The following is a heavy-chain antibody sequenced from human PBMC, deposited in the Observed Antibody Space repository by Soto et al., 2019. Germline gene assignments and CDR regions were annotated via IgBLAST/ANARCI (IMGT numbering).Heavy chain of an antibody. J-gene: IGHJ4*01. CDR1: GYTFTTYG. V-gene: IGHV1-18*04. D-gene: IGHD4-17*01. CDR2: ISAYSGNT. Sequence: QVQLVQSGAEVKKPGASVKVSCKASGYTFTTYGITWVRQAPGQGLEWMGWISAYSGNTNYAQKIQGRLNVTTDTSTNTAYMDLKSLRSDDTAVYYCARVVKAGDYGDYGRYYFDYWGHGTLVTVAS. CDR3: ARVVKAGDYGDYGRYYFDY.